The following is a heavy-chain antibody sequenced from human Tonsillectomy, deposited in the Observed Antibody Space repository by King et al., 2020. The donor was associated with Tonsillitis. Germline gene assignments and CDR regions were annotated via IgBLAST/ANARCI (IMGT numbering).Heavy chain of an antibody. D-gene: IGHD5-24*01. CDR3: ARGTRLYSRWQERVFDL. V-gene: IGHV3-30*04. Sequence: VQLVESGGGVVQPGRSLRLSCAASGFTFSSYDMHWVRQAPGKGLEWVTFISYDGSNKYYADSVKGRFIISRDNSKNTLDLQMDSLRAEDTAVYYCARGTRLYSRWQERVFDLWGQGTMVTVSS. CDR1: GFTFSSYD. CDR2: ISYDGSNK. J-gene: IGHJ3*01.